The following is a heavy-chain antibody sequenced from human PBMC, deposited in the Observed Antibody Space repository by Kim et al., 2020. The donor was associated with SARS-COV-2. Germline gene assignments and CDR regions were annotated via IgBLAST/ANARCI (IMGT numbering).Heavy chain of an antibody. J-gene: IGHJ4*02. CDR2: ITAYNGNT. CDR3: ARRKEGAAYFEY. Sequence: ASVKVSCKASGYTFTSYVISWVRQAPGQGLEWMGWITAYNGNTNYAQKLQGRVTMTTDISTSTAYMEVRSLRSDDTAGYYCARRKEGAAYFEYWGQGTLVTVSS. D-gene: IGHD1-26*01. V-gene: IGHV1-18*01. CDR1: GYTFTSYV.